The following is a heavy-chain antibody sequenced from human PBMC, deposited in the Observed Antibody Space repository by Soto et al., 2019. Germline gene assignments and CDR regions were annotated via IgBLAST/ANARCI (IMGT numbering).Heavy chain of an antibody. V-gene: IGHV3-48*01. CDR2: INSASTTI. D-gene: IGHD6-19*01. J-gene: IGHJ6*03. CDR3: ARVSSQNYQWPPYLYYYYMDV. Sequence: EVQLVESGGDLVQPGGSLRISCAAPGSTFSSYNINWVRQAPGKGLEWVSYINSASTTIYYADSVKGRFAISRDNAKNSVYLQMDSLRAEDTAVYYCARVSSQNYQWPPYLYYYYMDVCCKGTTVTVSS. CDR1: GSTFSSYN.